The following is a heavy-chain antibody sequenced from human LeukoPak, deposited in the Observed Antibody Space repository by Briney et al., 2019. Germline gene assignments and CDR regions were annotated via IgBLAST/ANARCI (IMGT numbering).Heavy chain of an antibody. V-gene: IGHV4-38-2*02. Sequence: SETLSLTCTVSGYSISSGYYWGWIRQPPGKGLEWIGSIYHSGSTYYNPSLKSRVTISVDTSKNQFSLKLSSVTAADTAVYYCARVAGTHNYYYYYMDVWGKGTTVTISS. CDR1: GYSISSGYY. J-gene: IGHJ6*03. CDR3: ARVAGTHNYYYYYMDV. CDR2: IYHSGST. D-gene: IGHD6-13*01.